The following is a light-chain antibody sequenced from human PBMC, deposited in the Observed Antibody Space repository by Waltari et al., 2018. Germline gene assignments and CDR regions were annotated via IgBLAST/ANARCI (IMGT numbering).Light chain of an antibody. J-gene: IGLJ3*02. CDR1: NSDVGGYNY. CDR2: DVS. Sequence: QSALTQPASVSGSPGQSITISCTGTNSDVGGYNYVPWYQQHPGKAPKLMIYDVSNRPSGLSNRFSGSKSGNTASLTISGLQAEDEADYYCSSYTSSNTWVFGGGTKLTVL. V-gene: IGLV2-14*03. CDR3: SSYTSSNTWV.